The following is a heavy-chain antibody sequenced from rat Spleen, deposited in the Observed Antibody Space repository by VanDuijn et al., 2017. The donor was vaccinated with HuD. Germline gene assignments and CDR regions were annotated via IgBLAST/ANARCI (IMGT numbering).Heavy chain of an antibody. CDR1: GFTFSDYN. D-gene: IGHD5-1*01. CDR2: ISYDGSST. V-gene: IGHV5-7*01. Sequence: EVQLVESGGGLVQPGRSLKLSCAASGFTFSDYNMAWVRQAPKKGLEWVATISYDGSSTYYRDSVKGRFTISRDNAKSTLYLQMDSLRSEDTATYYCARHDWELDYWGQGVMVTVSS. CDR3: ARHDWELDY. J-gene: IGHJ2*01.